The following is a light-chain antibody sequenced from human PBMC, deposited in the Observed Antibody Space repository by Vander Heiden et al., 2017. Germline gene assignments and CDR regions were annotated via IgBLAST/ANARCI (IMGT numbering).Light chain of an antibody. CDR2: WAS. J-gene: IGKJ2*01. CDR1: QSVLCSSNNKNS. Sequence: EIVMSPSLDPLPGSLGGRATINCKSSQSVLCSSNNKNSLAWYQQKPGQPPKLLIYWASTRESGVPDRFSGSGSGTDFTLTISSLQAADVAVYYCQQYYSTPYTFGQGTKLEIK. CDR3: QQYYSTPYT. V-gene: IGKV4-1*01.